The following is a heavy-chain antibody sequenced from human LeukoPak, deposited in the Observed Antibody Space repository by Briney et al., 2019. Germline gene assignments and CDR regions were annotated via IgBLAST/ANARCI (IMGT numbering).Heavy chain of an antibody. CDR3: TRLPPEVSSGWQNWFDP. Sequence: SETLSLTCAVYGGSFSNSYWSWIRQPPGKGLEWIGEINHSGSANYNPSLKSRVTISVDTSKNQFSLKLSSVTAADTAMYYCTRLPPEVSSGWQNWFDPWGQGTLVTVSS. D-gene: IGHD6-19*01. V-gene: IGHV4-34*01. CDR2: INHSGSA. J-gene: IGHJ5*02. CDR1: GGSFSNSY.